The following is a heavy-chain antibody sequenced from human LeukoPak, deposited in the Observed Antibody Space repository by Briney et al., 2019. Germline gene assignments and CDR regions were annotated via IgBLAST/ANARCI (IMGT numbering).Heavy chain of an antibody. D-gene: IGHD6-13*01. CDR1: GFTFSSYE. CDR2: ISSSGRYT. CDR3: ARVAEAAAFDY. Sequence: SGGSLRLSCAASGFTFSSYEMNWVRQAPGKGLEWVSSISSSGRYTYYSDSVKGRFTISRDNAKNSLYLQMNSLRAEDTAVYYCARVAEAAAFDYWGQGTLVTVSS. J-gene: IGHJ4*02. V-gene: IGHV3-21*01.